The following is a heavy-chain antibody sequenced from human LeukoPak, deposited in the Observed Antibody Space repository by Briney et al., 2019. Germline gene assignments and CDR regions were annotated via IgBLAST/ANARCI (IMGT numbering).Heavy chain of an antibody. J-gene: IGHJ4*02. Sequence: PSETLSLTCTVSGGSISSYYWSWIRQPPGKGLEWIGYIYCSGSTNYNPSLKSRVTISVDTSKNQFSLKLSSVTAADTAVYYCAREGLNQYVHDYWGQGTLVTVSS. V-gene: IGHV4-59*01. CDR3: AREGLNQYVHDY. CDR2: IYCSGST. CDR1: GGSISSYY. D-gene: IGHD1-14*01.